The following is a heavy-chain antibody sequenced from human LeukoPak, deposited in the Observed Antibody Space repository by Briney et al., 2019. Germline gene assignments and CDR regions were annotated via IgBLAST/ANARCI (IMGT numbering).Heavy chain of an antibody. Sequence: SETLSLTCSVSGGSISDYYWSWIRQPAGRGLEWVGRIYTSGSTNYNPSLKSRVTMSVDTSKNQFSLNLTSVTAADTAMYYCARAPSPMYSSSAPLDYWGQGTLVIVSS. CDR2: IYTSGST. V-gene: IGHV4-4*07. CDR1: GGSISDYY. J-gene: IGHJ4*02. D-gene: IGHD6-6*01. CDR3: ARAPSPMYSSSAPLDY.